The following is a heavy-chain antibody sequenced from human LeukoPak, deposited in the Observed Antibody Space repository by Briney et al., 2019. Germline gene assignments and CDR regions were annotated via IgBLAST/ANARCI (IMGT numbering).Heavy chain of an antibody. Sequence: ASVKASCNASEHTFTGYYTHWVRQAPGQRLGWRGWINPNSGGTNHAQQFQGRVTMPRHTSISTAYRELSRLRSDDTAVYYCARRWGSSSWDYGMDVWGQRTTVTVSS. J-gene: IGHJ6*02. CDR3: ARRWGSSSWDYGMDV. D-gene: IGHD6-13*01. V-gene: IGHV1-2*02. CDR1: EHTFTGYY. CDR2: INPNSGGT.